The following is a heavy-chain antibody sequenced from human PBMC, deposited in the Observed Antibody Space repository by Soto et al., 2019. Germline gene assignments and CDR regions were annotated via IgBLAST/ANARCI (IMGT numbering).Heavy chain of an antibody. J-gene: IGHJ4*02. V-gene: IGHV3-30-3*01. Sequence: QVQLVESGGGVVQPGRSLRLSCAASGFTFSSYAMHWVRQAPGKGLEWVAVISYDGSNKYYADSVKGRFTISRDNSKNTRYLQMNSLRAEDAAVYYCARAVYYYDSSGYCNYWGQGTLVTVSS. CDR3: ARAVYYYDSSGYCNY. CDR2: ISYDGSNK. D-gene: IGHD3-22*01. CDR1: GFTFSSYA.